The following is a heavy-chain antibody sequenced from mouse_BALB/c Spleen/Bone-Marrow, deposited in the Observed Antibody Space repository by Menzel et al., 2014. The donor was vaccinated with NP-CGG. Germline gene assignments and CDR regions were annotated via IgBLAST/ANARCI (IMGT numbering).Heavy chain of an antibody. Sequence: QVHVKQSGAKLVRPGTSVKVSCKASGYAFTNYLIEWFKQRPGQGLEWIGVINPGSGGTNFNEKFRGKATLTADKSSSTAYKQFNSLTSDDSAVYFCAREGYYGLDYWGQGTTLTVSS. CDR3: AREGYYGLDY. J-gene: IGHJ2*01. CDR1: GYAFTNYL. V-gene: IGHV1-54*03. D-gene: IGHD2-1*01. CDR2: INPGSGGT.